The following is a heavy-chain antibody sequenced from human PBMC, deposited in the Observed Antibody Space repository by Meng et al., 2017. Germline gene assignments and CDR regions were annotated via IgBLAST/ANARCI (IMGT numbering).Heavy chain of an antibody. D-gene: IGHD3-16*02. J-gene: IGHJ3*02. Sequence: QVELVQFGAEVQKAGASVKVSCKASGYTFTGYYMHWVRQAPGQGLEWMGWINPNSGGTNYAQKFQGRVTMTRDTSISTAYMELSRLRSDDTAVYYCARAMIMITFGGVIVDAFDIWGQGTMVTVSS. CDR2: INPNSGGT. V-gene: IGHV1-2*02. CDR3: ARAMIMITFGGVIVDAFDI. CDR1: GYTFTGYY.